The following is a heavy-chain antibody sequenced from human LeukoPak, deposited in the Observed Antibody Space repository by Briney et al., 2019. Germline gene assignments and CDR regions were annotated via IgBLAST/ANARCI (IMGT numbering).Heavy chain of an antibody. CDR1: GFTFSSCA. CDR2: ISTSGTYV. J-gene: IGHJ4*02. V-gene: IGHV3-21*01. D-gene: IGHD1-26*01. Sequence: GGSLRLSCAASGFTFSSCAMNWVRQAPGKGLEWVSSISTSGTYVHYGDSVRGRFTISRDNAKKSVFLQMNRLGAEDTAVYFCARVPHVAAALSGNYYYFDFWGQGTLVTVSS. CDR3: ARVPHVAAALSGNYYYFDF.